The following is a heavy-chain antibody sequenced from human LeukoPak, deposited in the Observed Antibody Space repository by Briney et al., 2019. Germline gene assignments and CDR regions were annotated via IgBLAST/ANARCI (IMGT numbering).Heavy chain of an antibody. Sequence: SETLSLTCTVSGGSISSYYWSWIRQPPGKGLEWIGYIYYSGSTNYNPSLKSRVTISVDTSKNQFSLKLSSVTAADTAVYYCARAFSSGWYPYSIGGLWFDYWGQGTLVTVSS. CDR2: IYYSGST. CDR1: GGSISSYY. D-gene: IGHD6-19*01. CDR3: ARAFSSGWYPYSIGGLWFDY. J-gene: IGHJ4*02. V-gene: IGHV4-59*01.